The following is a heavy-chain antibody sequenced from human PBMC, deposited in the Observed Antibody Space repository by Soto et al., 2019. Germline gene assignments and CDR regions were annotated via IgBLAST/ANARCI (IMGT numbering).Heavy chain of an antibody. CDR3: ARVHYYDSSSPYYFDY. CDR2: IYYSGST. Sequence: SETLSLTCTVSGGSISSYYWGWIRQPPGKGLEWIGYIYYSGSTNYNPSLKSRVTISVDTSKNQFSLKLSSVTAADTAVYYCARVHYYDSSSPYYFDYWGQGTLVTVSS. CDR1: GGSISSYY. D-gene: IGHD3-22*01. V-gene: IGHV4-59*01. J-gene: IGHJ4*02.